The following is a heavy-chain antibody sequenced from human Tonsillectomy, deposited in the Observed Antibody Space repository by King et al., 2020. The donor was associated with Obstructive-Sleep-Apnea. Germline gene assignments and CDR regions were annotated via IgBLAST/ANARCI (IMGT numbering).Heavy chain of an antibody. CDR1: GDSISTSTYS. Sequence: QLQESGPGLVKPSETLSLTCTVSGDSISTSTYSWDWIRQPPGKGLEWVGTIYYSGSTYYKPSLRGRVTISVDTSKNHFSLNLSSLTAADTAVYFCARGLGDWGQGVLVTVSS. CDR2: IYYSGST. V-gene: IGHV4-39*07. D-gene: IGHD5/OR15-5a*01. J-gene: IGHJ4*02. CDR3: ARGLGD.